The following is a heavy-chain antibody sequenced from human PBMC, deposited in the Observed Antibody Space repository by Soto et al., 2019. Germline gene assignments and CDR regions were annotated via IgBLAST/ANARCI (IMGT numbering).Heavy chain of an antibody. V-gene: IGHV2-5*02. CDR2: LYWDDDE. CDR1: GFSLSTRGVG. CDR3: APRPRGFTYFFDY. J-gene: IGHJ4*02. Sequence: QITLNESGPTLVKPTQTLTLTCTFSGFSLSTRGVGVGWIRQPPGKALEWLALLYWDDDERYSPSLMSRLTITKDTSKNQVFLTMTNVDPVDTATYYCAPRPRGFTYFFDYWGKGNMVTVSS.